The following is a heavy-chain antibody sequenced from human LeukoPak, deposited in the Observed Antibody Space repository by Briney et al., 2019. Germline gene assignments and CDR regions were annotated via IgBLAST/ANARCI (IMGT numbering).Heavy chain of an antibody. Sequence: GGSLRLSCAASGFTFSDYYMSWIRQAPGKGLEWVSYISSSGSTIYYADSVKGRFTTSRDNAKNSLYLQMNSLRAEDTAVYYCARAYSSGWKYYYYGMDVWGQGTTVTVSS. V-gene: IGHV3-11*01. CDR1: GFTFSDYY. J-gene: IGHJ6*02. D-gene: IGHD6-19*01. CDR2: ISSSGSTI. CDR3: ARAYSSGWKYYYYGMDV.